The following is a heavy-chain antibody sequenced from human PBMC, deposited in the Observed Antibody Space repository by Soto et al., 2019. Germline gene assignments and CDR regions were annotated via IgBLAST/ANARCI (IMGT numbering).Heavy chain of an antibody. CDR1: GYSVSRNSAA. V-gene: IGHV6-1*01. Sequence: PSQTLSLTCAISGYSVSRNSAAWNWIRQSPSRGLEWLGRTYYRSKWYNDYAVSVKSRITINPDTSKNQFSLQLNSVTPEDTAVYYCAREVATIRGNWFDPWGQGALVTVSS. CDR2: TYYRSKWYN. J-gene: IGHJ5*02. D-gene: IGHD5-12*01. CDR3: AREVATIRGNWFDP.